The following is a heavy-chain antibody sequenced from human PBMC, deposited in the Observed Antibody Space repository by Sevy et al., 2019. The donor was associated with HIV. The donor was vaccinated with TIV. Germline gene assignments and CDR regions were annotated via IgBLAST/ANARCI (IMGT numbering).Heavy chain of an antibody. Sequence: GGSLRLSCAASGFTFSSYAMSWVRQAPGKWLEWVSAISGSGGSTYYADSVKGRFTISRDNSKNTLYLQMNSLRAEDTAVYYCAKASSGRAGVRNWFDPWGQGTLVTVSS. CDR3: AKASSGRAGVRNWFDP. J-gene: IGHJ5*02. CDR1: GFTFSSYA. CDR2: ISGSGGST. V-gene: IGHV3-23*01. D-gene: IGHD6-19*01.